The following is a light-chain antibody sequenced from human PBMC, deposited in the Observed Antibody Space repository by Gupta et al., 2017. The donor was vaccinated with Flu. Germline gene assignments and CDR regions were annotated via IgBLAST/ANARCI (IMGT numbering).Light chain of an antibody. V-gene: IGKV4-1*01. CDR1: QSVLYSSNNKDY. CDR3: QQYYSTPWT. J-gene: IGKJ1*01. Sequence: DIVMTQSPDSLAVSLGERATLNCRSSQSVLYSSNNKDYLAWYQQRPGQPPKLLIYWASTRESGVPDRFRGSGSGTDFTLTISSLQAEDGAVYYCQQYYSTPWTFGQGTKVEIK. CDR2: WAS.